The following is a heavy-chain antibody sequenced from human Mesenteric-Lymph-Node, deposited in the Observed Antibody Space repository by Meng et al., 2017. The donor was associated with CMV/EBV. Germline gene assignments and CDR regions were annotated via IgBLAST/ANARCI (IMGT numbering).Heavy chain of an antibody. J-gene: IGHJ4*02. CDR3: ATNPVWQVGSSSSYYFDSSYYFDS. V-gene: IGHV1-69*10. CDR2: IIVDLDIA. CDR1: GGTFSRYA. Sequence: LVKVSCKASGGTFSRYAISWVRQAPGQGLEWMGGIIVDLDIAAYAQKFQGRVTITAHRFTSTAYMELSSLSSEDTAVYYCATNPVWQVGSSSSYYFDSSYYFDSWGQGTQVTVSS. D-gene: IGHD6-6*01.